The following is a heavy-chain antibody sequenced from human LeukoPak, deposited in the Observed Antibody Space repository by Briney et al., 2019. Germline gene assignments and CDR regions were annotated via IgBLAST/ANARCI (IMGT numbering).Heavy chain of an antibody. CDR2: ISGSGASR. D-gene: IGHD5-12*01. CDR3: ANLPGYRVGPNDPEPY. Sequence: GGSLRLSCAASGFTFSDYYMSWIRQAPGKGLEWVSAISGSGASRYYADSVKGRFTISRDNSKNTLYLEMRSLRAEDTALYYCANLPGYRVGPNDPEPYWGQGTLVTVSS. J-gene: IGHJ4*02. V-gene: IGHV3-23*01. CDR1: GFTFSDYY.